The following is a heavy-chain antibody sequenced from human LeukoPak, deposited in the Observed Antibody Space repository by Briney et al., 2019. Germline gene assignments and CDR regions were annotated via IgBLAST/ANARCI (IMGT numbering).Heavy chain of an antibody. Sequence: GGSLRLSCAASGFTFSSYGMHWVRQAPGKGLEWVAVISYDGSNKYYADSVKGRFTISRDNSKNTLYLQMNSLRAEDTAVYYCAKEGQHGAPGGYYGMDVWGQGTTVTVSS. V-gene: IGHV3-30*18. CDR2: ISYDGSNK. D-gene: IGHD6-13*01. CDR1: GFTFSSYG. J-gene: IGHJ6*02. CDR3: AKEGQHGAPGGYYGMDV.